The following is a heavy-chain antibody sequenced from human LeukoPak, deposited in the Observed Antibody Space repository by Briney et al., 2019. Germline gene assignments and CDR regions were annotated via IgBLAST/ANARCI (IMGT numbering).Heavy chain of an antibody. CDR1: GFSFSRYG. J-gene: IGHJ4*02. Sequence: GGSLRLSCAASGFSFSRYGMHWARQAPGKGLEWVSAISGSGGSTYYADSVKGRFTISRDNSKNTLYLQMNSLRAEDTAVYYCAKGVKGYYFDYWGQGTLVTVSS. V-gene: IGHV3-23*01. CDR2: ISGSGGST. CDR3: AKGVKGYYFDY.